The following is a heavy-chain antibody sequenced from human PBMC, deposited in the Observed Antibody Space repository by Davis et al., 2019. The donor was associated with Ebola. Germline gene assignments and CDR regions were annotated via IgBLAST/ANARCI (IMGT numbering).Heavy chain of an antibody. D-gene: IGHD6-6*01. V-gene: IGHV3-23*01. Sequence: GGSLRLSCAASGFTFSSYAMSWVRQAPGKGLEWVSGISGSGGTTYYADSVKGRFTISRDNSKSTLYLQMNSLRAEDTAIYYCAKELVSGSSYYVDYWGQGTLVTVSS. CDR2: ISGSGGTT. CDR1: GFTFSSYA. CDR3: AKELVSGSSYYVDY. J-gene: IGHJ4*02.